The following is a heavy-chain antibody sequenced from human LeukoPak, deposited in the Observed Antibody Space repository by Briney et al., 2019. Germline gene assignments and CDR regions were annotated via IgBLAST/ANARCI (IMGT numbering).Heavy chain of an antibody. CDR3: AKGSRGSSYYFDY. D-gene: IGHD2-15*01. V-gene: IGHV3-23*01. Sequence: PGGSLRLSCAASGFTFSSYAVSWVRQAPGKGLEWVSAISGSGGSTYYADSVKGRFTISRDNSKNTLYLQMSSLRAEDTAVYYCAKGSRGSSYYFDYWGQGTLVTVSS. CDR2: ISGSGGST. J-gene: IGHJ4*02. CDR1: GFTFSSYA.